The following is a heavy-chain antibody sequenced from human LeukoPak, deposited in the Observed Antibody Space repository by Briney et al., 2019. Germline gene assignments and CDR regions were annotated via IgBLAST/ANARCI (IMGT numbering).Heavy chain of an antibody. V-gene: IGHV3-30*18. J-gene: IGHJ4*02. Sequence: GRSLRLSCAASGFTFSSYGMHWVRQAPGKGLEWVAVISYDGSNKYYADSVKGRFTISRDNSKNTLYLQMNGLRAEDTAVYYCAKDRYSYGYVPFDYWGQGTLVTVSS. D-gene: IGHD5-18*01. CDR3: AKDRYSYGYVPFDY. CDR2: ISYDGSNK. CDR1: GFTFSSYG.